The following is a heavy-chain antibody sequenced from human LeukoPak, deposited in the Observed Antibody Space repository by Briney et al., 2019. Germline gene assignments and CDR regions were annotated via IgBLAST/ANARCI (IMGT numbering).Heavy chain of an antibody. CDR1: GGSISSGGFY. Sequence: PSHTLSLTCTVSGGSISSGGFYWSWLRQHPGKGLEWIGYTYYSGSTYYNPSLKSRVTISVDTSKNQFSLKLSSVTAADTAVYYCARLRKDAFDIWGQGTMVTVSS. CDR3: ARLRKDAFDI. V-gene: IGHV4-31*03. J-gene: IGHJ3*02. D-gene: IGHD4-17*01. CDR2: TYYSGST.